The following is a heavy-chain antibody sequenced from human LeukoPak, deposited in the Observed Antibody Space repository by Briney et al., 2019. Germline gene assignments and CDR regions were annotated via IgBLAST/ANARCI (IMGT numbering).Heavy chain of an antibody. CDR2: INGDGRNI. V-gene: IGHV3-74*01. CDR3: ARVVTQWLDHHDALDI. CDR1: GFTFSSYW. J-gene: IGHJ3*02. D-gene: IGHD6-19*01. Sequence: GGSLGLSCVASGFTFSSYWMHWVRQDPRKGLVWVSRINGDGRNINYADSVRGRFTISRDNAKNTLYLQMNSLRAEDTAVYYCARVVTQWLDHHDALDIWGQGTMVTVSS.